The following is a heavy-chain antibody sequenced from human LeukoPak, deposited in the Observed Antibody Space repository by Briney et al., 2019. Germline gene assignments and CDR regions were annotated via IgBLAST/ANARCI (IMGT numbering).Heavy chain of an antibody. CDR2: IKQDGSEK. Sequence: GKSLRLSCAASGFTFSSYWMSWVRQAPGKGLEWVADIKQDGSEKYYVDSVKGRFTISRDSAKNSLYLQMSSLRAEDTAVYYCARAGIIDFDYWGQGTLVTVSS. V-gene: IGHV3-7*01. J-gene: IGHJ4*02. CDR3: ARAGIIDFDY. CDR1: GFTFSSYW.